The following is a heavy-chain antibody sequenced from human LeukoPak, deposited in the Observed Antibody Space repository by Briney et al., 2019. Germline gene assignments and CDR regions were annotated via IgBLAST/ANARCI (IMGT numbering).Heavy chain of an antibody. CDR3: ARGGFDVPGMDV. Sequence: PGGSLRLSCAASEFTFSSYWMHWVRQAPGKGLVWVSRINSDGSSTSYADSVKGRFTISRDNAKNTLYLQMNSLRAEDTAVYYCARGGFDVPGMDVWDQGTTVTVSS. CDR1: EFTFSSYW. V-gene: IGHV3-74*01. D-gene: IGHD3-10*02. J-gene: IGHJ6*02. CDR2: INSDGSST.